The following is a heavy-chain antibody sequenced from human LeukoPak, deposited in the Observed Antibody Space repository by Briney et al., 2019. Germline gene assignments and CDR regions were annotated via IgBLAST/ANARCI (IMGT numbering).Heavy chain of an antibody. CDR1: GFSFSNSY. CDR3: AKDNNGAAAGIIPGSFDL. J-gene: IGHJ3*01. CDR2: ISGSGSDI. D-gene: IGHD6-13*01. Sequence: PGGSLRLSCVVSGFSFSNSYMTWIRQTPGKGLESLAYISGSGSDIYYADSVKGRFTISRDNAKNSLYLQLNSLRLEDTAVYYCAKDNNGAAAGIIPGSFDLWGQGTMVTVSS. V-gene: IGHV3-11*04.